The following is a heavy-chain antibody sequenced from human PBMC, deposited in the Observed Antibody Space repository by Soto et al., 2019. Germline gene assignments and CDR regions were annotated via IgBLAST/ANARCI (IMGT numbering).Heavy chain of an antibody. Sequence: QVQLVESGGGVVQPGRSLRLSCAASGFTFSSYGMHWVRQAPGKGLEWVAVIWYDGSNKYYADSVKGRFTISRDNSKKMQYLQMTGLRDEDTAVHYCARGTAARLHEHCFDPRGQGTPVTVSS. J-gene: IGHJ5*02. CDR2: IWYDGSNK. CDR1: GFTFSSYG. CDR3: ARGTAARLHEHCFDP. V-gene: IGHV3-33*01. D-gene: IGHD6-25*01.